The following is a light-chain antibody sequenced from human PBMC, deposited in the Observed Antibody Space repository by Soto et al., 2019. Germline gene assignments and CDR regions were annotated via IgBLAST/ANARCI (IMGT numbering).Light chain of an antibody. J-gene: IGLJ2*01. CDR1: SSNIGSNT. Sequence: QLVLTQPPSASGTPGQRVIISCSGSSSNIGSNTVNWYQQIPGTAPKLLIYSYNQRPSGVPDRFSGSKSDTSASLAISGLQSEDEAEHYCAAWDDILNGVLFGGGTKLTVL. V-gene: IGLV1-44*01. CDR3: AAWDDILNGVL. CDR2: SYN.